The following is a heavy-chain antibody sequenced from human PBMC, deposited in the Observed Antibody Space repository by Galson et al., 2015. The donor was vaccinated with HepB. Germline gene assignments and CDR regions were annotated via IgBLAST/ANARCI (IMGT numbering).Heavy chain of an antibody. J-gene: IGHJ4*02. CDR3: TGDRKGGYGPFDY. D-gene: IGHD5-12*01. CDR2: IRSKAYGGTT. CDR1: GFTFGDYT. V-gene: IGHV3-49*03. Sequence: SLRLSCAASGFTFGDYTMSWFRQAPGKGLEWVGSIRSKAYGGTTEYVASVKRRLTISRHDSKSIAYLQINSLKTEDTAVYYCTGDRKGGYGPFDYWGQGTRVTASS.